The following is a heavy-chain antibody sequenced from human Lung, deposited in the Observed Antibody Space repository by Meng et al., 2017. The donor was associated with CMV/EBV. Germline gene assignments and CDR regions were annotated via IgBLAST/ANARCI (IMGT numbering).Heavy chain of an antibody. J-gene: IGHJ4*02. CDR2: ISGYTGNT. CDR3: ARDGPLRFLEWSPYYFDY. D-gene: IGHD3-3*01. Sequence: ASXXVSXKASGYTFTNYGISWVRQAPGQGLEWMGWISGYTGNTNYAQKVQDRVIMTTDTPTSTAYMELRSLRSDDTAVYYCARDGPLRFLEWSPYYFDYWXQGKXVNGAS. V-gene: IGHV1-18*01. CDR1: GYTFTNYG.